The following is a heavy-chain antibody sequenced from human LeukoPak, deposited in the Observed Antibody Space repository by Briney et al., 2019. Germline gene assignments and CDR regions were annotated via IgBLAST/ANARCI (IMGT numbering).Heavy chain of an antibody. CDR1: GFTFSSYE. Sequence: PGGSLRLSCAASGFTFSSYEMNWVRQAPGKGLEWVSYISSSGRTFYYADSVKGRFTISRDNGKNSLYLQMNSLRADDTAVYYCARRGRSSLYFDFWGQGTLVTVSS. J-gene: IGHJ4*02. D-gene: IGHD6-6*01. CDR3: ARRGRSSLYFDF. V-gene: IGHV3-48*03. CDR2: ISSSGRTF.